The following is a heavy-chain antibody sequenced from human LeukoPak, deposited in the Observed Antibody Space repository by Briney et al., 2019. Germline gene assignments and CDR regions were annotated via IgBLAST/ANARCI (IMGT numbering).Heavy chain of an antibody. CDR2: IYYSGST. CDR1: GGSISSYY. J-gene: IGHJ4*02. CDR3: ARHPGHGAYFDY. Sequence: PSETLSLTCTVSGGSISSYYWSWIRQPPGKGLEWIGYIYYSGSTDYNPSLKSRVTISVDTSKNQFSLKLSSVTAADTVVYYCARHPGHGAYFDYWGQGTLVTVSS. V-gene: IGHV4-59*08.